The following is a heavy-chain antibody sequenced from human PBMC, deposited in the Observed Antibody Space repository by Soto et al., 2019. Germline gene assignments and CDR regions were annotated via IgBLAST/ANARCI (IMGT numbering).Heavy chain of an antibody. CDR3: ARESYKVISDGMDV. V-gene: IGHV1-2*02. Sequence: ASVKVSCKASGYTFTGYYVHWVREAPGQGLEWMGWINPETGATSYAQKFQGRVTLSRDTSINTAYLELSSLRFDDAAVYFCARESYKVISDGMDVWGQGTTVTVSS. D-gene: IGHD2-21*01. CDR2: INPETGAT. J-gene: IGHJ6*02. CDR1: GYTFTGYY.